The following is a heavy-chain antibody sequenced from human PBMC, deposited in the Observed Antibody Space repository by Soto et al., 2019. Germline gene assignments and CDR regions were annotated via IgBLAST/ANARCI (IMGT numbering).Heavy chain of an antibody. J-gene: IGHJ4*02. V-gene: IGHV3-30*18. CDR1: GFTFSNYG. CDR3: AKARVRIVGANSFDY. CDR2: ISDDGDKR. D-gene: IGHD1-26*01. Sequence: PGGSLRLSCVGSGFTFSNYGMHWVRQPPGKGLEWVALISDDGDKRYYADSVRGRLIISRGNSKDTLYLQMNSLGPDDTAVYFCAKARVRIVGANSFDYWGQGTPVTVSS.